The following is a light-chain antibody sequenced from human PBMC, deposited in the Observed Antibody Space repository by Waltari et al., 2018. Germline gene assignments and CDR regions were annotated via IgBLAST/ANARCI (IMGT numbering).Light chain of an antibody. CDR2: DAS. CDR3: QQYDKLLVT. J-gene: IGKJ5*01. V-gene: IGKV1-33*01. CDR1: QDIEFY. Sequence: DIQMTQSPSFLSASIGDRGTITCQASQDIEFYLNWYQQKPGKAPKPLIYDASNLATGVPSRFSGSRSGTDFAFSISSLPPEDIATYYCQQYDKLLVTFGQGTRLDI.